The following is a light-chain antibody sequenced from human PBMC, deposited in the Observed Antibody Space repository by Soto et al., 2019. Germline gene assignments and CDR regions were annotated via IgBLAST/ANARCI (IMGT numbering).Light chain of an antibody. J-gene: IGKJ5*01. CDR1: QSVSSNY. CDR2: GAS. Sequence: EIVLTQAPGTLSLSPGERATLSCRASQSVSSNYLAWYQQKPGQAPRLLIYGASSRATGIPDRFSGSGSGTDFTLTIRRLEPEDFAMFYCQQYGSSITFGQGTRLEIK. CDR3: QQYGSSIT. V-gene: IGKV3-20*01.